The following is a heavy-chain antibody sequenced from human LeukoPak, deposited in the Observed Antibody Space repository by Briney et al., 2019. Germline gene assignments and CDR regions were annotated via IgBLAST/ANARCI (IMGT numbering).Heavy chain of an antibody. CDR2: IDSDGRTT. CDR3: ARDLVEGERYFDY. Sequence: GGSLRLSCAASGFTFSRYWMYWVRQAPGKGLVWVSRIDSDGRTTNYADSVKGRFTISRDNAKNTLYLQMNSLRAEDTAVYYCARDLVEGERYFDYWGQGTLVTVSS. CDR1: GFTFSRYW. D-gene: IGHD2-2*01. J-gene: IGHJ4*02. V-gene: IGHV3-74*01.